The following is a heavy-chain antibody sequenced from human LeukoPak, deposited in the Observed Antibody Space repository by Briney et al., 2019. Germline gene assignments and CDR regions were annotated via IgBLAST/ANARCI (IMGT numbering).Heavy chain of an antibody. CDR1: GGTFSSYT. Sequence: SVKVSCKASGGTFSSYTISWVRQAPGQGLEWMGRIIPILGIANYAQKFQGRVTITADESTSTAYMELSSLRSEDTAVYYCARSYDSSGYYYYFDYWGQGTLVTVSS. V-gene: IGHV1-69*02. J-gene: IGHJ4*02. CDR2: IIPILGIA. D-gene: IGHD3-22*01. CDR3: ARSYDSSGYYYYFDY.